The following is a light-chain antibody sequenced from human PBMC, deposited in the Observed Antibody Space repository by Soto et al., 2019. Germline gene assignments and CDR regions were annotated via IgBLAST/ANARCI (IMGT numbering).Light chain of an antibody. V-gene: IGKV3D-15*01. CDR3: QQYNNWPLT. CDR2: DAS. Sequence: EIVLTQSPGTLSLSPGERATLSFSSSQSVSSSYLAWYQQKPGQPPRLLIYDASTRATGIPARFSGSQSGTEFTLTISSLLSEDFAVYSCQQYNNWPLTFGGGTKVDIK. J-gene: IGKJ4*01. CDR1: QSVSSSY.